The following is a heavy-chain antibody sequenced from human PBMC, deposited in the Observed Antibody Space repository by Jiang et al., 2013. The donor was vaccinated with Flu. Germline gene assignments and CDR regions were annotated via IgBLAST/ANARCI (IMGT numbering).Heavy chain of an antibody. CDR3: ARDRTPIYSGSKGYYYYGMDV. D-gene: IGHD1-26*01. CDR1: GGSISSYY. Sequence: GLVKPSETLSLTCTVSGGSISSYYWSWIRQPPGKGLEWIGYIYYSGSTNYNPSLKSRVTISVDTSKNQFSLKLSSVTAADTAVYYCARDRTPIYSGSKGYYYYGMDVWGQGTTVTVSS. CDR2: IYYSGST. V-gene: IGHV4-59*01. J-gene: IGHJ6*02.